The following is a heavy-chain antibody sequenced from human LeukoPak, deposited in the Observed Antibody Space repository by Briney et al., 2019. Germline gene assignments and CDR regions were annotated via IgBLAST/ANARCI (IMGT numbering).Heavy chain of an antibody. J-gene: IGHJ3*02. V-gene: IGHV4-39*01. D-gene: IGHD1-26*01. CDR1: GGSISTYY. CDR3: ARQGGRYLKGPKDAFDI. Sequence: PSETLSLTCTVSGGSISTYYWSWIRQPPGKGLEWIGSIFYSGSTYYNPSLKSRVTISVDTSENQFSLRLSSVTAADTAVYYCARQGGRYLKGPKDAFDIWGQGTMVTVSS. CDR2: IFYSGST.